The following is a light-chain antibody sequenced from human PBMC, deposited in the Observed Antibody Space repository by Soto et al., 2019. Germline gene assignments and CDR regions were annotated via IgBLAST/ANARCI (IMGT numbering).Light chain of an antibody. CDR1: QSISSY. CDR3: QQTDTFPRT. V-gene: IGKV1-39*01. Sequence: IHMTHSPASLSASVLYRVTITFLASQSISSYLNWYQHKPGKAPKLLIYAASSLQTGVPSRFSGGRSGTDFALTISSLQREDFATYYCQQTDTFPRTFGQGTKVDIK. CDR2: AAS. J-gene: IGKJ1*01.